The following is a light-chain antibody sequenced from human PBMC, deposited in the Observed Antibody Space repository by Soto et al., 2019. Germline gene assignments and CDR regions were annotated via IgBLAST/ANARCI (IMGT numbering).Light chain of an antibody. CDR2: AAS. J-gene: IGKJ2*01. Sequence: DIQMTQSPSSLSASVGDRVTITCRASQSIRSYLNWYQQKPGKAPKLLIDAASSLHSGVPSRFSGSRSGTAFILTICILQPEDFSTCCCHPRYLTQPYTFGLRTTL. CDR3: HPRYLTQPYT. CDR1: QSIRSY. V-gene: IGKV1-39*01.